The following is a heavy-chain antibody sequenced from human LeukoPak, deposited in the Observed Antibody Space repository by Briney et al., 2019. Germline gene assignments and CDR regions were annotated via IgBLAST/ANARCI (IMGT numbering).Heavy chain of an antibody. CDR3: AKGGQNVDFWRFDY. J-gene: IGHJ4*02. D-gene: IGHD3-3*01. Sequence: KPGGSLRLSCSASGVTFSTYSMNWVRLPPGNGMIWVSSISGSGGSTYYAESVKGRFSISRDNSKKMMYLQMNSLRADDTAVYYCAKGGQNVDFWRFDYWGQGILVTVSS. V-gene: IGHV3-23*01. CDR1: GVTFSTYS. CDR2: ISGSGGST.